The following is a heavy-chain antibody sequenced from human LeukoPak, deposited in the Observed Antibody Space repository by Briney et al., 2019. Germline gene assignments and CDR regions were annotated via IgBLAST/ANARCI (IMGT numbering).Heavy chain of an antibody. CDR1: GFTFSNSW. CDR3: ARAGGPPTAMGFDP. D-gene: IGHD2-2*01. CDR2: INTDGNIM. V-gene: IGHV3-74*01. Sequence: GGSLRLSCAASGFTFSNSWMHWVRHTPGKGPVWVSCINTDGNIMRYADSVKGRFTISRDNAKNTLYLQMNSLRVEDTAVYYCARAGGPPTAMGFDPWGQGSLVSVST. J-gene: IGHJ5*02.